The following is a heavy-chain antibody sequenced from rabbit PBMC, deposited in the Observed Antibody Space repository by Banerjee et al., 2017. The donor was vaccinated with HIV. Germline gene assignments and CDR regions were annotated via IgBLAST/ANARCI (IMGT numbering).Heavy chain of an antibody. Sequence: QSLEESGGDLVKPGASLTLTCTASGFIFSDNYAMCWVRQAPGKGLEWIACIVADSGTTYYANWAKGRFTISKTSSTTVTLQMTSLTAADTATYFCARDAGGDGYSNDLWGPGTLVTVS. J-gene: IGHJ4*01. V-gene: IGHV1S40*01. CDR1: GFIFSDNYA. D-gene: IGHD7-1*01. CDR3: ARDAGGDGYSNDL. CDR2: IVADSGTT.